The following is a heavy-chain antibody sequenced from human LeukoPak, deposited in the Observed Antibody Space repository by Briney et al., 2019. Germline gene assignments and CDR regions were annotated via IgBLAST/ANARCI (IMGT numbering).Heavy chain of an antibody. CDR1: GFTFSSYA. Sequence: QPGGSLRLSCAASGFTFSSYAMHWVRQAPGKGPEWVAVISYDGSNKYYADSVKGRFTISRDNSKNTLYLQMNSLRAEDTAVYYCAGHYDILTGYYGPFDYWGQGTLVTVSS. V-gene: IGHV3-30-3*01. CDR3: AGHYDILTGYYGPFDY. D-gene: IGHD3-9*01. CDR2: ISYDGSNK. J-gene: IGHJ4*02.